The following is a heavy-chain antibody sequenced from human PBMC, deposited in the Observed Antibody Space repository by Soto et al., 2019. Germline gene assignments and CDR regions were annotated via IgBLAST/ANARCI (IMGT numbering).Heavy chain of an antibody. CDR2: IKSKTDGGTT. V-gene: IGHV3-15*01. J-gene: IGHJ6*02. CDR3: TTASGSRPQLYYYGMDV. CDR1: GFTFSNAW. Sequence: EVQLVESGGGLVKPGGSLRLSCAASGFTFSNAWMSWVRQAPGKGLEWVGRIKSKTDGGTTDYAAPVKGRFTISRDDSKNTLYLQMNSLKTEDTAVYYCTTASGSRPQLYYYGMDVWGQGTTVTVSS. D-gene: IGHD1-26*01.